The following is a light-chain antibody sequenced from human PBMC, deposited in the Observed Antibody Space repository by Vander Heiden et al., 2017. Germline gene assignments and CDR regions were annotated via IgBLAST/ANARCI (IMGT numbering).Light chain of an antibody. CDR3: QQYNNRSPRS. V-gene: IGKV3-15*01. J-gene: IGKJ4*01. Sequence: VMPPSPATLSVSPGQRATLSCAASRSVSKNLAWYQQKPGQAPRLLIYCASTRSTGIPGRFSGSGSGTEVTLTISSLQSEDFAVYYCQQYNNRSPRSFGGGTKVEIK. CDR1: RSVSKN. CDR2: CAS.